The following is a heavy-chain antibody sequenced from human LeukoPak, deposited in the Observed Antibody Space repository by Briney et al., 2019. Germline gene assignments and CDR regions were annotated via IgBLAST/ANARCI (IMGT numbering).Heavy chain of an antibody. CDR3: ARDRDGSGSFILFFDY. CDR1: GYTFTGYY. Sequence: ASVKLSCKASGYTFTGYYMHWVRQAPGQGLEWMGWINPNSGGTNYAQKFQGRVTMTRDTSISTAYMELSRLRSDDTAVYYCARDRDGSGSFILFFDYWGQGALVTVSS. CDR2: INPNSGGT. D-gene: IGHD3-10*01. J-gene: IGHJ4*02. V-gene: IGHV1-2*02.